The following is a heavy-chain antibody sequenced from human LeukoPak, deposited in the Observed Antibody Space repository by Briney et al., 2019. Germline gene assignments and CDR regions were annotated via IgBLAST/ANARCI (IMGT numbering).Heavy chain of an antibody. CDR2: INPTSGGT. D-gene: IGHD5/OR15-5a*01. J-gene: IGHJ4*02. Sequence: ASVKVSCKASGYTFIGYYLHWVRQAPGQGLEWMGWINPTSGGTNYAQKIQDRVTMTRDTSINTAYMELSRLTSDDTAVYYCARLVGLSTTASYWGQGTLVIVSS. V-gene: IGHV1-2*02. CDR3: ARLVGLSTTASY. CDR1: GYTFIGYY.